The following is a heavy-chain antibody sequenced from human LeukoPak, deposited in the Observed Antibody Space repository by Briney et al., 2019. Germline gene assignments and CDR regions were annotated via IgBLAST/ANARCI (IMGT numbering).Heavy chain of an antibody. V-gene: IGHV3-30*04. J-gene: IGHJ6*03. CDR3: ARDFYYYYYYMDV. CDR1: GFTFSSYA. Sequence: PGGSLRLSCAASGFTFSSYAMHWVRQAPGKGLEWVAVISYDGSNKYYADSVKGRFTISRDNSKNTLYLQMNSLRAEDTAVYYCARDFYYYYYYMDVWGKGTTVTVSS. CDR2: ISYDGSNK.